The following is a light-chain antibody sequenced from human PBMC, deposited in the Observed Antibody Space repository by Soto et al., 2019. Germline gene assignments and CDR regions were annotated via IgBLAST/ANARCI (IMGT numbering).Light chain of an antibody. CDR3: QQYGNSPPTT. CDR1: QSVSSSS. CDR2: GAS. V-gene: IGKV3-20*01. J-gene: IGKJ2*01. Sequence: EIVLTQSPGTLSLSPGERATLSCRASQSVSSSSLAWYQQKPGQAPRVLIYGASSRATGIPDRFSGSGSGTEFTLTISRLEPEDFAVYFCQQYGNSPPTTFGQGTKVEIK.